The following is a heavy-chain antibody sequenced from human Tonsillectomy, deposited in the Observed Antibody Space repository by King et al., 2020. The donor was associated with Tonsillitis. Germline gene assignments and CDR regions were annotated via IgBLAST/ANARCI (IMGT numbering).Heavy chain of an antibody. Sequence: VQLVESGGGVVEPGRSLRLSCAASGFTFSSYAMHGVRQAPGKGLEWVAVISYDGSNKYYADSMKGRFTISRDTSKNTLYLQMNSLRAEDTAVYSCARGAPTLRFLEWLPPFDYWGQGTLVTVSS. CDR3: ARGAPTLRFLEWLPPFDY. CDR1: GFTFSSYA. V-gene: IGHV3-30*04. CDR2: ISYDGSNK. D-gene: IGHD3-3*01. J-gene: IGHJ4*02.